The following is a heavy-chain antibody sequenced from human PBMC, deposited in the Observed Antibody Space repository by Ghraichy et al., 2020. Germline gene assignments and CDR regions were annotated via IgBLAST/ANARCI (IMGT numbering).Heavy chain of an antibody. CDR1: GFTFSSYA. D-gene: IGHD3-22*01. CDR3: ARELVIVVSDY. CDR2: ISYDGSNK. J-gene: IGHJ4*02. Sequence: GGSLRLSCAASGFTFSSYAMHWVRQAPGKGLEWVAVISYDGSNKYYADSVKGRFTISRDNSKNTLYLQMNSLRAEDMAVYYCARELVIVVSDYWGQGTLVTVSS. V-gene: IGHV3-30-3*01.